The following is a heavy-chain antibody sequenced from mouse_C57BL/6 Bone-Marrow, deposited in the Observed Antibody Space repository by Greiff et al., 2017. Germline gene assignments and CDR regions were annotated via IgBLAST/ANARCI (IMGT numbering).Heavy chain of an antibody. CDR3: ARGDYYGNYGFAY. J-gene: IGHJ3*01. D-gene: IGHD2-1*01. CDR1: GYAFSSSW. Sequence: VKLMESGPELVKPGASVKISCKASGYAFSSSWMNWVKQRPGQGLEWIGRIYPGDGDTNYNGKFKGKATLTADKSSSTAYMQLSSLTSEDSAVYFCARGDYYGNYGFAYWGQGTLVTVSA. CDR2: IYPGDGDT. V-gene: IGHV1-82*01.